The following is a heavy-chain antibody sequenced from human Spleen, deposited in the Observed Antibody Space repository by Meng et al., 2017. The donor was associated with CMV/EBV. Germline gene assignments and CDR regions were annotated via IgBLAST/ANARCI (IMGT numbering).Heavy chain of an antibody. CDR1: GFTFSNYG. V-gene: IGHV3-30*02. CDR3: AKSVSPPGNYYFDY. D-gene: IGHD1-7*01. Sequence: GGSLRLSCAASGFTFSNYGMHWVRQAPGKGLEWVAFLRYDGNNKYYTDSVKVRFTISRDNSKNTLYLQMNSRRAEDTAVYSCAKSVSPPGNYYFDYWGQGTLVTVSS. CDR2: LRYDGNNK. J-gene: IGHJ4*02.